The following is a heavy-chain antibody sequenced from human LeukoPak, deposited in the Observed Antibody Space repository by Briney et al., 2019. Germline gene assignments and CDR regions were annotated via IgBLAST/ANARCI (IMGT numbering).Heavy chain of an antibody. Sequence: GGSLRLSCAASGFTFSSYEMNWVRQAPGKGLEWVSYISSSGSTIYYADSVKGRFTISRDNAKNSLYLQMNSLRAEDTAVYYCARDWGSGWYFWSYGFDYWGQGTMVTVSS. CDR2: ISSSGSTI. J-gene: IGHJ4*02. CDR1: GFTFSSYE. D-gene: IGHD6-19*01. V-gene: IGHV3-48*03. CDR3: ARDWGSGWYFWSYGFDY.